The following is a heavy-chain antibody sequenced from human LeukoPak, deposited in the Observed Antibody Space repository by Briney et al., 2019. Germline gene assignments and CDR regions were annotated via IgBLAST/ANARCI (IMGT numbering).Heavy chain of an antibody. CDR2: ISYDGSNK. V-gene: IGHV3-30*01. CDR3: ARKSSSLRGGVFDY. Sequence: GGSLRLSCAASGFTFSSYAMHWVLQAPGQGLESGAVISYDGSNKYYADSVKGRFTISRDNSKNTLYLQMNSLRAEDTAVYYCARKSSSLRGGVFDYWGQGTLVTVSS. J-gene: IGHJ4*02. D-gene: IGHD6-13*01. CDR1: GFTFSSYA.